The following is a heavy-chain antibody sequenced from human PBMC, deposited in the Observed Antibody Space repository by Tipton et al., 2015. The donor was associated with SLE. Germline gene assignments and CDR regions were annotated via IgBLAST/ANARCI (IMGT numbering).Heavy chain of an antibody. CDR2: INPGGGTT. V-gene: IGHV1-46*01. J-gene: IGHJ4*02. Sequence: QSGAEVKKPGASVKVSCKAYGYTSTNYQFHWVRRAPGQGLEWMGIINPGGGTTTYAQKFQGRFTMTRDTSTNTVYMDLSSLRSEDTAMYYCARDTATVPLEYWGQGTLVTVSS. CDR3: ARDTATVPLEY. D-gene: IGHD5-18*01. CDR1: GYTSTNYQ.